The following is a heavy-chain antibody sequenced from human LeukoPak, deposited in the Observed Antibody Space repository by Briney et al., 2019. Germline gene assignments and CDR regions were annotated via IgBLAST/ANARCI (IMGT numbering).Heavy chain of an antibody. V-gene: IGHV4-34*01. D-gene: IGHD2-2*01. CDR3: ARPQRRTAPQRMYQLLWVGPFDY. J-gene: IGHJ4*02. CDR1: GGSFSGYY. CDR2: INHSGST. Sequence: SETLSLTCAVYGGSFSGYYWSWIRQPPGKGLEWIGEINHSGSTNYNPSLKSRVTISVDTSKNQFSLKLSSVTAADTAVYYCARPQRRTAPQRMYQLLWVGPFDYWGQGTLVTVSS.